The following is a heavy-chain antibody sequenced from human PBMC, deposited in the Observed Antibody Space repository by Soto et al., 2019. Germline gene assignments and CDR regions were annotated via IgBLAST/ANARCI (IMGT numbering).Heavy chain of an antibody. CDR1: GGSISSSNW. Sequence: QVQLQESGPGLVKPSGTLSLTCAVSGGSISSSNWWSWVRQPPGKGLEWIGEIYHSGSTNYNPSLKSRVTISVDKSKNQFSLKLSSVTAADTAVYYCARDRRYCSGGSCYLNYYGMDVWDQGTTVTVSS. D-gene: IGHD2-15*01. J-gene: IGHJ6*02. CDR2: IYHSGST. CDR3: ARDRRYCSGGSCYLNYYGMDV. V-gene: IGHV4-4*02.